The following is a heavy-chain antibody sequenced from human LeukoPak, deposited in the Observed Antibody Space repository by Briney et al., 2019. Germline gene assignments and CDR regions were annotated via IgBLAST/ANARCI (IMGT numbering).Heavy chain of an antibody. Sequence: KTSETLSLTCTVSGGSISSYYWSWIRQPPGKGLEWIGEINHSGSTNYNPSPKSRVTISVDTSKNQFSLKLSSVTAADTAVYYCARSFSSGWCAYWGQGTLVTVSP. D-gene: IGHD6-19*01. J-gene: IGHJ4*02. CDR3: ARSFSSGWCAY. CDR2: INHSGST. V-gene: IGHV4-34*01. CDR1: GGSISSYY.